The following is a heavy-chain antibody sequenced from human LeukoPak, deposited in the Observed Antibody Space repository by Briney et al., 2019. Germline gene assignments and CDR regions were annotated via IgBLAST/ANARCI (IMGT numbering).Heavy chain of an antibody. CDR3: ARERGGQAGSYFPF. CDR2: MRPSSGKT. V-gene: IGHV1-8*01. Sequence: GASVKVSCKTSGYNFINYDISWVRQAPGQGLEWMGWMRPSSGKTGYAQKSQGRVTMTRNISISTAYMELSSLRFEDTAVYYCARERGGQAGSYFPFWGQGTLVTVSS. D-gene: IGHD1-26*01. CDR1: GYNFINYD. J-gene: IGHJ4*02.